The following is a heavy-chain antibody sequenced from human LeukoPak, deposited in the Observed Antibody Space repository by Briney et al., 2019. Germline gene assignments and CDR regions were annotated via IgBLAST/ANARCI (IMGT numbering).Heavy chain of an antibody. Sequence: PGGSLRLSCAASGFTFSIYWMAWVRQAPGKGLEWVATIKQDGSEEYYVDSVEGRFTISRDNAKDSLYLQMNSLRAEDTAVYYCARLTSTGDYWGQGTLVTVSS. V-gene: IGHV3-7*01. J-gene: IGHJ4*02. CDR3: ARLTSTGDY. CDR1: GFTFSIYW. CDR2: IKQDGSEE.